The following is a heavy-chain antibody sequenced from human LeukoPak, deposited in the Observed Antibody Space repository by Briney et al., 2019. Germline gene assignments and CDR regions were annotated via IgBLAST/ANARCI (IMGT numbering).Heavy chain of an antibody. CDR2: ISGTGGAT. J-gene: IGHJ5*01. V-gene: IGHV3-23*01. CDR1: GFSFGNYA. Sequence: GGSLRLSCVASGFSFGNYAMSWVRQAPGKRLQWVSQISGTGGATWYAGFARDRSPISRDNSKKTLYLQMSGLRVEDTAMYYCVKDPRDTYGTNWFVSWGQGTLLIVSS. D-gene: IGHD2-21*01. CDR3: VKDPRDTYGTNWFVS.